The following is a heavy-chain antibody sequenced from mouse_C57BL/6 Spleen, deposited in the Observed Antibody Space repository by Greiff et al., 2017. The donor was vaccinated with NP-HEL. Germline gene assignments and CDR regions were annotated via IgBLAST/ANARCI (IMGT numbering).Heavy chain of an antibody. CDR3: ARWNWERHYYAMDY. J-gene: IGHJ4*01. V-gene: IGHV1-26*01. D-gene: IGHD4-1*01. Sequence: EVQLQQSGPELVKPGASVKISCKASGYTFTDYYMNWVKQSHGKSLEWIGDINPNNGGTSYNQKFKGKATLTVDKSSSTAYMELRSLTSEDSAVYYWARWNWERHYYAMDYWGQGTSVTVSS. CDR1: GYTFTDYY. CDR2: INPNNGGT.